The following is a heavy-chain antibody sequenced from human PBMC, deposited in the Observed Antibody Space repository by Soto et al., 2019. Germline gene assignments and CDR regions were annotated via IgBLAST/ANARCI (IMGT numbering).Heavy chain of an antibody. CDR3: ARGRNSLAYSSGSENNWFDH. D-gene: IGHD6-19*01. CDR2: INAGNGNT. V-gene: IGHV1-3*01. J-gene: IGHJ5*02. CDR1: GYTFTSYA. Sequence: QVQLVQSGAEVKKPGASVKVSCKASGYTFTSYAMHWVRQAPGQRLEWMGWINAGNGNTKYSQKFQGRVTITRDTSASTAYMELSSLRSEDTAVYYCARGRNSLAYSSGSENNWFDHWGQGTLVTVSS.